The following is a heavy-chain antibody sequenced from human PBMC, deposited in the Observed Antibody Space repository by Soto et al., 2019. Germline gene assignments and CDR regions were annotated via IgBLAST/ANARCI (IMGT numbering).Heavy chain of an antibody. D-gene: IGHD7-27*01. CDR2: IWYDGNNK. V-gene: IGHV3-33*01. CDR3: VGRGNQNWGVY. J-gene: IGHJ4*02. Sequence: PGGSLRLSCAASGFTFSSYGMHWVRQAPGKGLEWVSSIWYDGNNKYYADSVKGRFTISRDNSRNTLFLQMNSLRAEDTALYYCVGRGNQNWGVYWDQGTQVTVSS. CDR1: GFTFSSYG.